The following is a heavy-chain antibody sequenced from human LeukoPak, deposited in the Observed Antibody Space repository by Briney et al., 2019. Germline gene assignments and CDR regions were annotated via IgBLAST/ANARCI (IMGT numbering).Heavy chain of an antibody. Sequence: ASVKVSCKASGYTFTNYGISWVRQAPGQGLEWWGWISGYNGNTNYAQKFQGRVTMTTDTSTSTAYMDLRSLRSDDTAVYYCARDEGGSGWRFDYWGQGTLVTVSS. D-gene: IGHD6-19*01. J-gene: IGHJ4*02. CDR2: ISGYNGNT. CDR3: ARDEGGSGWRFDY. V-gene: IGHV1-18*04. CDR1: GYTFTNYG.